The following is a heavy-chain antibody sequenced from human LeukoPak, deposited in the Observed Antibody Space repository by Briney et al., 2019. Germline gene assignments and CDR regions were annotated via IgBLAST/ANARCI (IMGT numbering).Heavy chain of an antibody. V-gene: IGHV3-74*01. J-gene: IGHJ4*02. CDR3: ARDRGYSYGSDY. Sequence: GGSLRLSCAASGFTFSSYWMHWVRQAPGKGLVWVSRINSDASSTNYADSVKGRFTISRDNAKNTLYLQMNSLRAEDTAVYYCARDRGYSYGSDYWGQGTLVTVSS. CDR2: INSDASST. CDR1: GFTFSSYW. D-gene: IGHD5-18*01.